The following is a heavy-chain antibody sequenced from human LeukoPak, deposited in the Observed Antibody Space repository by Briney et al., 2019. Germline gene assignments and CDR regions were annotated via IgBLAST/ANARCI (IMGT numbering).Heavy chain of an antibody. CDR2: MKPDGTLK. CDR1: GFTFSTYW. J-gene: IGHJ4*02. D-gene: IGHD6-13*01. CDR3: ARDPRQSHRVYTMGEY. Sequence: GGSLTLSCAVSGFTFSTYWMSWVRQAPGKGPEWVANMKPDGTLKYYVDSVKGRFTISRDNSKNSLYLQMNSLRVEDTALYYCARDPRQSHRVYTMGEYWGQGTLVTVSS. V-gene: IGHV3-7*01.